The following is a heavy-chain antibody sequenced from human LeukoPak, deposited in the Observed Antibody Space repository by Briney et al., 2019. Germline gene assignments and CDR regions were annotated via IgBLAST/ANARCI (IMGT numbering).Heavy chain of an antibody. D-gene: IGHD2-2*01. CDR2: IRYDGSNK. V-gene: IGHV3-30*02. Sequence: GGSLRLSCAASGFTFSSYGMHWVRQAPGKGLEWVAFIRYDGSNKYYADSVKGRFTISRDNSKNTLYLQMNSLRAEDAAVYYCAKGMYQLSPLDYWGQGTLVTVSS. CDR1: GFTFSSYG. J-gene: IGHJ4*02. CDR3: AKGMYQLSPLDY.